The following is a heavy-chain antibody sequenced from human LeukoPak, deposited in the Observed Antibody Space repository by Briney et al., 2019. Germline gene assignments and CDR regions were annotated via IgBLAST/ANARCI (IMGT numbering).Heavy chain of an antibody. D-gene: IGHD3-3*01. CDR3: ARGQHYDFWSGYDAGWFDP. V-gene: IGHV3-20*04. CDR1: GFTFDDYG. J-gene: IGHJ5*02. Sequence: GGSLRLSCAASGFTFDDYGMSWVRQAPGKGLEWVSGINWNGGSTGYADSVKGRFTTSRDNAKNSLFLQMNSLRAEDTALYYCARGQHYDFWSGYDAGWFDPWGQGTLVTVSS. CDR2: INWNGGST.